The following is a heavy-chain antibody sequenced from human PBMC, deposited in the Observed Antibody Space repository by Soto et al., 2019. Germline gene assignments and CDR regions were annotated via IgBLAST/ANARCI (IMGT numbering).Heavy chain of an antibody. CDR3: AKDQGCSGGSCYPWYFDY. Sequence: GVSLRLSFAASGFTFISAWLYLVRQAPGKGLEWVGRIKSKADGGTTDYAAPVEGRFTISRDDSKNMLYLQMNRLETEDTAVYYCAKDQGCSGGSCYPWYFDYWGQGT. J-gene: IGHJ4*02. D-gene: IGHD2-15*01. CDR2: IKSKADGGTT. V-gene: IGHV3-15*07. CDR1: GFTFISAW.